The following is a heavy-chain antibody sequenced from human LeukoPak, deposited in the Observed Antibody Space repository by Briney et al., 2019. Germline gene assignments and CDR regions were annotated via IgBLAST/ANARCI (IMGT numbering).Heavy chain of an antibody. J-gene: IGHJ4*02. CDR2: FDPEDGET. Sequence: GASVKVSCKASGYTFTGYYMHWVRQAPGKGLEWMGGFDPEDGETIYAQKFQGRVTMTEDTSTDTAYMELSSLRSEDTAVYYCATVYYDSSGSGWGQGTLVTVSS. D-gene: IGHD3-22*01. CDR1: GYTFTGYY. CDR3: ATVYYDSSGSG. V-gene: IGHV1-24*01.